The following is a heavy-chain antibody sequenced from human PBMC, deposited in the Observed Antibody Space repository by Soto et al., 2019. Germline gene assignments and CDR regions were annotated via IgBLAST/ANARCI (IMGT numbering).Heavy chain of an antibody. CDR3: ARRGVDTAMGVDY. D-gene: IGHD5-18*01. J-gene: IGHJ4*02. Sequence: SETLSLTCTVSGGSISSSSYYWGWIRQPPGKGLEWIGSIYYSGSTYYNPSLKSRVTISVDTSKNQFSLKLSSVTAADTAVYYCARRGVDTAMGVDYWGQGTLVTVSS. CDR1: GGSISSSSYY. CDR2: IYYSGST. V-gene: IGHV4-39*01.